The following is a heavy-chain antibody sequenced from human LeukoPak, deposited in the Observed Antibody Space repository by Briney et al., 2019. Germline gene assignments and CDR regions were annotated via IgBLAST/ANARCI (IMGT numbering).Heavy chain of an antibody. CDR1: GGSISSHY. J-gene: IGHJ3*02. CDR2: IYYSGST. V-gene: IGHV4-59*11. Sequence: SETLSLTCTVSGGSISSHYWSWIRQPPGKGLEWIGYIYYSGSTNYNPSLKSRVTISVDTSKNQFSLKLSSVTAADTAVYYCAGDRSPDDAFDIWGQGTMVTVSS. CDR3: AGDRSPDDAFDI.